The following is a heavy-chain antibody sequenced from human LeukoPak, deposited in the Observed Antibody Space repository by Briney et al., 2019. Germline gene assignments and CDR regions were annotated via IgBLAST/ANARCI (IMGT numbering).Heavy chain of an antibody. D-gene: IGHD4/OR15-4a*01. V-gene: IGHV3-7*04. CDR3: AKDSGGALDY. CDR2: IKQDGSTK. Sequence: GGSLRLSCAASGFTFSNSWMAWVRQAPGKGLEWVANIKQDGSTKNYVGSVKGRFTTSRDNAKNSLYLQMDSLRAEDTAVYYCAKDSGGALDYWGQGTLVTVSS. J-gene: IGHJ4*02. CDR1: GFTFSNSW.